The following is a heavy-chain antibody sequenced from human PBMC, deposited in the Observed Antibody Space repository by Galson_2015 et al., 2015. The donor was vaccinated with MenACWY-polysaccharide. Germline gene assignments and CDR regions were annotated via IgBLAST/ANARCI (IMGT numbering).Heavy chain of an antibody. D-gene: IGHD2-15*01. V-gene: IGHV3-33*05. CDR1: GLRFSGSG. CDR2: IQYDGSKI. J-gene: IGHJ3*01. CDR3: AREGSRIVFQAFDV. Sequence: SLRLSCAASGLRFSGSGMHWVRQAPGKGLEWVAVIQYDGSKIVYADSVKGRFTVSRDNSKNTLYLEMNSLRAEDTAVYYCAREGSRIVFQAFDVWGQGT.